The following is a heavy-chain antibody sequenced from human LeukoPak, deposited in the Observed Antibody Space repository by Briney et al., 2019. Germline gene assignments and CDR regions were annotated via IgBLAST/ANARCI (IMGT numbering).Heavy chain of an antibody. Sequence: ASVKVSCKASGYTFTSYAMNWVRQAPGQGLEWMGWIDTNTGNPTYAQGFTGRFVFSLDTSVSTAYLQISSLKAEDTAVCYCASATDMSTITNFGYWGQGTLVTVSS. CDR3: ASATDMSTITNFGY. CDR1: GYTFTSYA. CDR2: IDTNTGNP. V-gene: IGHV7-4-1*02. D-gene: IGHD5-24*01. J-gene: IGHJ4*02.